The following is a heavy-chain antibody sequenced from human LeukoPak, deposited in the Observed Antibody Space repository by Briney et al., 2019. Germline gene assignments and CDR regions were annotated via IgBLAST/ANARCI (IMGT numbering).Heavy chain of an antibody. Sequence: GGSLRLSCAVSGLTFDDYAMHWVRQSPGTGLGWVSLISWDDGSTYYADSVKGRFTTSRDNSKNSLYLQMNSLRAEDTALYYCAKAIGSSSLFGLDYWGQGTLVTVSS. CDR2: ISWDDGST. J-gene: IGHJ4*02. CDR1: GLTFDDYA. CDR3: AKAIGSSSLFGLDY. V-gene: IGHV3-43D*03. D-gene: IGHD6-6*01.